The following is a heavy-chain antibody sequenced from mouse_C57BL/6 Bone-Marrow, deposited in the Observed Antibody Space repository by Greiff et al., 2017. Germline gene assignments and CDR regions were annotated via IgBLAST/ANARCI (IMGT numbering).Heavy chain of an antibody. J-gene: IGHJ3*01. Sequence: QVQLQQPGAELVKPGASVKLSCKASGYTFTSYWMHWVKQRPGQGLEWIGMIHPNSGSTNYNEKFKSKATLTVDKSSSTAYMQRSSLTSEDAAVYYCAKSGGYYPAWFAYWGQGTLVTVSA. CDR3: AKSGGYYPAWFAY. V-gene: IGHV1-64*01. CDR2: IHPNSGST. D-gene: IGHD2-3*01. CDR1: GYTFTSYW.